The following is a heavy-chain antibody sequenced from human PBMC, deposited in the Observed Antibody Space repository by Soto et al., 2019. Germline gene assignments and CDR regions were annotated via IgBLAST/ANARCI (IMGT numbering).Heavy chain of an antibody. CDR2: IGTAGDT. J-gene: IGHJ4*02. CDR1: GFTFSSYG. V-gene: IGHV3-13*01. Sequence: GGSLRLSCAASGFTFSSYGMHWVRQATGKGLEWVSAIGTAGDTYYPGSVKGRFTISRENAKNSLYLQMNSLRAGDTAVYYCARAGYCSSTSCYTFFDYWGQGTLVTVS. D-gene: IGHD2-2*02. CDR3: ARAGYCSSTSCYTFFDY.